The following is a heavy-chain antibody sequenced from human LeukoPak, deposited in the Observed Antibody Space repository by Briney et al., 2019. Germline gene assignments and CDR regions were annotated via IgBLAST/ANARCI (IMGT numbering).Heavy chain of an antibody. J-gene: IGHJ4*02. Sequence: GGSLRLSCAASGFTFSSYAMSWVRQAPGKGLVWVSRINSDGSSTSYADSVKGRFTISRDNAKNTPYLQMNSLRGEDTAVYYCAREGDDFDYWGQGTLVTVSS. CDR3: AREGDDFDY. V-gene: IGHV3-74*01. CDR1: GFTFSSYA. D-gene: IGHD2-21*02. CDR2: INSDGSST.